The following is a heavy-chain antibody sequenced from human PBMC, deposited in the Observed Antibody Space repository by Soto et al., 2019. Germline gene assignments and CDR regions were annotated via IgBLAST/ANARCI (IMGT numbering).Heavy chain of an antibody. V-gene: IGHV3-21*01. D-gene: IGHD3-10*01. CDR1: GFTFSSYT. CDR3: ATTSAGNYGIEY. Sequence: GGSLRLSCAASGFTFSSYTMNWVRQAPGKGLEWGSSISSSSSYIYYADSVKGRFTISRDNAKTSLYLQMNSLRAEDTAVYYCATTSAGNYGIEYWGQGTLVTVSS. CDR2: ISSSSSYI. J-gene: IGHJ4*02.